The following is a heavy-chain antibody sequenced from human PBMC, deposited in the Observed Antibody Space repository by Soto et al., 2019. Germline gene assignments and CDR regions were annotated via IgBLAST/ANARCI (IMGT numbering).Heavy chain of an antibody. CDR1: GGSISNLD. CDR2: IYYSGST. D-gene: IGHD1-26*01. J-gene: IGHJ4*02. Sequence: SETLSLRWTVVGGSISNLDWSRIRQPPGKGLEWIGYIYYSGSTYYNPSLKSRVTISVDTSKNQFSLKLSSVTAADTAVYYCARGSSRYVGATRFDYWGQGTLVTVSS. CDR3: ARGSSRYVGATRFDY. V-gene: IGHV4-59*11.